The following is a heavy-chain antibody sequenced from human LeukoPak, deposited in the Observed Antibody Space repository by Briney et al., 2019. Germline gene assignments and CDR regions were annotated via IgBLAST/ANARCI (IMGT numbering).Heavy chain of an antibody. CDR2: IYYSGST. CDR3: ASWGIAAAKDTFDI. CDR1: GGSISSYY. V-gene: IGHV4-59*01. J-gene: IGHJ3*02. Sequence: SETLSLTCTVSGGSISSYYWSWIRQPPGKGLEWIGYIYYSGSTSYNPSLKSRVTISVDTSKNQFSLKLSSVTAADTAVYYCASWGIAAAKDTFDIWGQGTMVTVSS. D-gene: IGHD6-13*01.